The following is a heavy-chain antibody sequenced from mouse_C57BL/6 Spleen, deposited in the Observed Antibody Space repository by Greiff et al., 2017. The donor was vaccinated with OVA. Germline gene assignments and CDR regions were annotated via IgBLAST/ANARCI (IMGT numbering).Heavy chain of an antibody. V-gene: IGHV1-7*01. CDR1: GYTFTSYW. CDR3: ARNCLITTLVGGYFDY. CDR2: INPSSGYT. Sequence: QVQLQQSGAELAKPGASVKLSCKASGYTFTSYWMHWVKQRPGQGLEWIGYINPSSGYTKYNQKFKDKATLTADKSSSTAYMQLSSLTYEDSAVXYCARNCLITTLVGGYFDYWGQGTTLTVSS. J-gene: IGHJ2*01. D-gene: IGHD1-1*01.